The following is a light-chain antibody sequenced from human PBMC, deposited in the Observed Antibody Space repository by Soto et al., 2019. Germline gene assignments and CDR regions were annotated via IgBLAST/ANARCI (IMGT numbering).Light chain of an antibody. CDR3: CSHSTSIAWV. V-gene: IGLV2-14*01. Sequence: QSALTQSASVSGSPGQSITISCTGTDNDVGGYDFVSWYQQHPGRAPKLLIYQVTIRLSGISSRFSGSKSGNTASLTITGLQPEDEAMYFCCSHSTSIAWVFGGGTQLTVL. J-gene: IGLJ3*02. CDR2: QVT. CDR1: DNDVGGYDF.